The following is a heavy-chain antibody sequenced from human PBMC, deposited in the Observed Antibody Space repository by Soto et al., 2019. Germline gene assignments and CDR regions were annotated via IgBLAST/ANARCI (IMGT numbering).Heavy chain of an antibody. V-gene: IGHV3-9*01. Sequence: EEQVVESGGGLVQPGGSLRLSCAASGFTFDDYGMHWVRQGPGKGLEWVSGITWNSATIGYAASVKGRFTISRDNAKNSLYLQMDSLRVDDTGVYYCALTRRSSLLEVAGPGFEYWGQGTLVTVS. CDR2: ITWNSATI. J-gene: IGHJ4*02. CDR3: ALTRRSSLLEVAGPGFEY. CDR1: GFTFDDYG. D-gene: IGHD6-19*01.